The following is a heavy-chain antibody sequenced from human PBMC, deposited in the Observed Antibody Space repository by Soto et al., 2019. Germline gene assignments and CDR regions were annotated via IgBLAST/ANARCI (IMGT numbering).Heavy chain of an antibody. Sequence: GASVKVSCKASGYTFTSYYMHWVRQAPGQGLEWMGIINPSGGSTSYAQKFQGRVTMTRDTSTSTVYMELSSLRSEDTAVYYCARVYYDILTGYPLNHWFDPWGQGTLVTVSS. J-gene: IGHJ5*02. V-gene: IGHV1-46*01. CDR3: ARVYYDILTGYPLNHWFDP. CDR2: INPSGGST. D-gene: IGHD3-9*01. CDR1: GYTFTSYY.